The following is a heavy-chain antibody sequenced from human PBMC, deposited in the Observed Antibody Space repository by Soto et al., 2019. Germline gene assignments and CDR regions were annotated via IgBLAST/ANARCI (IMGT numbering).Heavy chain of an antibody. V-gene: IGHV3-7*05. Sequence: GGSLRLSCAASGFTFSSYWMSWVRQAPGKGLEWVANIKQDGSEKYYVDSVKGRFTISRDNAKNSLYLQMNSLRAEDTAVYYCASELVAARRFRPYDYWGQGTLVTVSS. CDR3: ASELVAARRFRPYDY. D-gene: IGHD6-6*01. CDR2: IKQDGSEK. CDR1: GFTFSSYW. J-gene: IGHJ4*02.